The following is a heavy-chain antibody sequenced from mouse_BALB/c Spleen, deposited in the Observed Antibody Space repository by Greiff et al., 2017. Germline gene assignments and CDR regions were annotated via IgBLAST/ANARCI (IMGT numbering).Heavy chain of an antibody. CDR2: IYPGNSDT. CDR3: TRKEPLYYDYDSWYFDV. J-gene: IGHJ1*01. D-gene: IGHD2-4*01. CDR1: GYTFTSYW. V-gene: IGHV1-5*01. Sequence: VQLQQSGTVLARPGASVKMSCKASGYTFTSYWMHWVKQRPGQGLEWIGAIYPGNSDTSYNQKFKGKAKLTAVTSTSTAYMELSSLTNEDSAVYYCTRKEPLYYDYDSWYFDVWGAGTTVTVSS.